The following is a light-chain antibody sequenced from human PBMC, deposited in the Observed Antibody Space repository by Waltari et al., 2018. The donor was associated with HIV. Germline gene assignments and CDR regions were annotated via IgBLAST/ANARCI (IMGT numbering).Light chain of an antibody. CDR3: SSYAGSNNWVV. J-gene: IGLJ2*01. Sequence: QSALTQPPSASGSPGQSVTIPCTGTRSDVGGYKYVSWYQQHPGKAPKLMIYDVSKRPSGVPDRFSGSKSGNTASLTVSGLQAEDEADYYCSSYAGSNNWVVFGGGTKLTVL. CDR1: RSDVGGYKY. CDR2: DVS. V-gene: IGLV2-8*01.